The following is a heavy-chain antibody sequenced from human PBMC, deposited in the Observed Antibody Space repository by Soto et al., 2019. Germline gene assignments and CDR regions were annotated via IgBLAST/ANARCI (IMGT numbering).Heavy chain of an antibody. CDR3: AREASYSSSWYGQYFQH. J-gene: IGHJ1*01. D-gene: IGHD6-13*01. CDR1: GFTFSSYG. CDR2: IWYDGSNK. V-gene: IGHV3-33*01. Sequence: QVQLVESGGGVVQPGRSLRLSCAASGFTFSSYGMHWVRQAPGKGLEWVAVIWYDGSNKYYADSVKGRFTISRDNSKHTLYLQMNSLRAEDTAVYYCAREASYSSSWYGQYFQHWGQGTLVNVSS.